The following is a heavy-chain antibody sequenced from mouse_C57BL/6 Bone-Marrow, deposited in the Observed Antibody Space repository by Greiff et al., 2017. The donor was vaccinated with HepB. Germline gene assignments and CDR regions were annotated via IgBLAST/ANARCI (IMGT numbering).Heavy chain of an antibody. CDR3: AKTLLLSYAMDY. Sequence: QVQLQQSGPGLVQPSQSLSITCTVSGFSLTSYGVHWVRQSPGKGLEWLGVIWSGGSTDYNAAFMSRLSITKDNSKSQVFFKMNGLQADDTAIYYCAKTLLLSYAMDYWGQGTSVTVSS. CDR1: GFSLTSYG. V-gene: IGHV2-5*01. D-gene: IGHD1-2*01. CDR2: IWSGGST. J-gene: IGHJ4*01.